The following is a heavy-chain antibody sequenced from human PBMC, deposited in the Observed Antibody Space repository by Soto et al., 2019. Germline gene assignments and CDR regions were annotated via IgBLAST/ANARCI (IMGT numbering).Heavy chain of an antibody. J-gene: IGHJ6*02. V-gene: IGHV3-53*02. Sequence: EVQLVETGGGLIQPGGSLRLSCAASGFTVSSNYMSCVRQAPGKGLEWVSGIYSGGSTYYAESVKGRFTISRDNSKNTLDLQMNSLRAEDKAVEYCARRPKDYYYYYGMDVWGQGTTVTVSS. CDR3: ARRPKDYYYYYGMDV. CDR2: IYSGGST. CDR1: GFTVSSNY.